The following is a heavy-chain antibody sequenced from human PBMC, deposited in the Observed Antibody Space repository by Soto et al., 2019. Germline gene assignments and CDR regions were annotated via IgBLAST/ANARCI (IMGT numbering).Heavy chain of an antibody. CDR2: TYYRSKWYN. J-gene: IGHJ4*02. Sequence: PSQTLSLTCAISGDSVSSNSAAWNWIRQSPSRGLEWLGRTYYRSKWYNDYAVSVKSRITINPDTTKNQFSLQLNSVTPEDTAVYYCARTYDFWSGYYDDRGYYFDYWGQGTLVTVSS. CDR1: GDSVSSNSAA. V-gene: IGHV6-1*01. D-gene: IGHD3-3*01. CDR3: ARTYDFWSGYYDDRGYYFDY.